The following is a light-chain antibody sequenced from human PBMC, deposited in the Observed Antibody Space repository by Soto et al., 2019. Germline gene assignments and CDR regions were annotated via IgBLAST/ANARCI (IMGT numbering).Light chain of an antibody. Sequence: QSALTQPPSASGSPGQSVTISCTGTSSDVGGYEYVSWYQQHPGKAPKFMIYEVSKRPSGVADRFSGSKSGNTAFLTVSGLQAEDEADYYCSSSAGSKSVVFGGGTKLTVL. J-gene: IGLJ2*01. CDR3: SSSAGSKSVV. V-gene: IGLV2-8*01. CDR1: SSDVGGYEY. CDR2: EVS.